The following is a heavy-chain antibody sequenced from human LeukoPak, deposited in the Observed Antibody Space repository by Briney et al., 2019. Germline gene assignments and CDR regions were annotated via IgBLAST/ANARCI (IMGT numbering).Heavy chain of an antibody. V-gene: IGHV1-58*01. CDR3: AADGIAARPDY. J-gene: IGHJ4*02. CDR1: GFIFTSSA. Sequence: ASVKVSCKASGFIFTSSAVQWVRQARGQRLEWIGWIVVGSGNTNYAQKFQERVTITRDMSTSTAYMELSSLRSEDTAVYYCAADGIAARPDYWGQGTLVTVSS. D-gene: IGHD6-6*01. CDR2: IVVGSGNT.